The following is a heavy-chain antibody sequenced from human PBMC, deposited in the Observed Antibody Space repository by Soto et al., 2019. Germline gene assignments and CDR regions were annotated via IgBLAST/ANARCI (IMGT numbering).Heavy chain of an antibody. D-gene: IGHD6-6*01. CDR1: GYSFTTYW. Sequence: GESLKISCKASGYSFTTYWIAWVRQMPGKGLEWMGIIYPGDSDTRYSPSFQGQVTISADNSITTAYLQWSSLKASDTAMYYCARQPRSSSSSDWLDPWGQGTLVTVSS. CDR3: ARQPRSSSSSDWLDP. J-gene: IGHJ5*02. CDR2: IYPGDSDT. V-gene: IGHV5-51*01.